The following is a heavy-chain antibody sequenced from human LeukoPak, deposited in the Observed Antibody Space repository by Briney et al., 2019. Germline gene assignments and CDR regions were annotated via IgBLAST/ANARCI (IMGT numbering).Heavy chain of an antibody. CDR1: GFSFSSYW. Sequence: GGSLRLSCVASGFSFSSYWMSWVRQTPGKGLEWVANIKQEGSERYYVDSVTGRFTISRDNAMNSLYLQMNSLRVEDTAVYYCARDPGIAAAGTVGYFDSWGQGILVTVSS. V-gene: IGHV3-7*01. CDR3: ARDPGIAAAGTVGYFDS. J-gene: IGHJ4*02. D-gene: IGHD6-13*01. CDR2: IKQEGSER.